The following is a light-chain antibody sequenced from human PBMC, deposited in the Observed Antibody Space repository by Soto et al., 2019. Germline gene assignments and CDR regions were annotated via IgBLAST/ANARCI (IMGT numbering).Light chain of an antibody. J-gene: IGKJ1*01. CDR2: GAS. CDR1: QGVSSSY. CDR3: QQYGDSTRT. V-gene: IGKV3-20*01. Sequence: EIVLTQSPGTLSLSPGERATLSCGASQGVSSSYLAWYQQRPGQAPRLLIYGASSRATGTPDRFSGSGSGTDFTLTIRRLEPEDFAVYYCQQYGDSTRTFGQGTKVEIK.